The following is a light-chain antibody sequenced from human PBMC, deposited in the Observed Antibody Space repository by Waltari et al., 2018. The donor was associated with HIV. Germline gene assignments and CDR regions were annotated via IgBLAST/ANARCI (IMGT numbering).Light chain of an antibody. CDR1: SSNI. V-gene: IGLV1-44*01. CDR3: QSYDSSLSGVV. CDR2: RNN. J-gene: IGLJ2*01. Sequence: QSVLTQPPSVSGTPGQRVTISCSGSSSNIHWYQQLPGTAPKLLIYRNNQRPSGVPDRFFGSKSGSSASLGISGLQAEDEADYYCQSYDSSLSGVVFGGGTRLTVL.